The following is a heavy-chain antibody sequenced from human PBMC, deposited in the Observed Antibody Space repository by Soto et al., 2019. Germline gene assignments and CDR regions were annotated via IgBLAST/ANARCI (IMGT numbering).Heavy chain of an antibody. Sequence: SVKVSCKASGGTFSSYTISWVRQAPGQGLDWMGRIIPILGIANYAQKFQGRVTITADKSTSTAYMELSSLRSEDTAVYYCARDSPLTTPPYYYYYYMDVWGKGTTVTVSS. CDR2: IIPILGIA. D-gene: IGHD4-17*01. CDR3: ARDSPLTTPPYYYYYYMDV. J-gene: IGHJ6*03. CDR1: GGTFSSYT. V-gene: IGHV1-69*04.